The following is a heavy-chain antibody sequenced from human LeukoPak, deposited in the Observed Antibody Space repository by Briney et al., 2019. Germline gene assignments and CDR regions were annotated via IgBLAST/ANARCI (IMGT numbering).Heavy chain of an antibody. CDR2: IYYSGNT. CDR3: ARYSGSHYAFDI. V-gene: IGHV4-39*01. CDR1: GGAISSSNYY. J-gene: IGHJ3*02. D-gene: IGHD1-26*01. Sequence: PSETLSLTCTVSGGAISSSNYYWGWIRQPPGKGLEWIGNIYYSGNTYYNSSLKSRLTISVDTSKNQFSLKLSSVTAADTALYYCARYSGSHYAFDIWGQGTMVTVSS.